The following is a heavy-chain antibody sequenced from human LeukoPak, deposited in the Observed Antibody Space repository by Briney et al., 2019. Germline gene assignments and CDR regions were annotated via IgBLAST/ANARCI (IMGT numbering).Heavy chain of an antibody. V-gene: IGHV4-34*01. CDR3: ARSWLLYNWFDP. CDR1: GGSFSGYY. D-gene: IGHD6-19*01. CDR2: INHSGST. Sequence: SETLSLTCAVYGGSFSGYYWSWIRQPPGKGLEWIGEINHSGSTNYNPSLKSRVTISVDTSKNQFSLKLSSVTAADTAVYYCARSWLLYNWFDPWGQGTLVTVSS. J-gene: IGHJ5*02.